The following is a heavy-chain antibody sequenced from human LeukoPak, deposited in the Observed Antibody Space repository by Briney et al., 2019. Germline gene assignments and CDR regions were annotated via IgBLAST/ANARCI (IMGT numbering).Heavy chain of an antibody. V-gene: IGHV3-7*01. CDR3: AREDYYDSSGSHY. D-gene: IGHD3-22*01. J-gene: IGHJ4*02. CDR1: GFTFSSYW. Sequence: GGSLRLSCAASGFTFSSYWMSWVRQAPGKGQEWVANIKQDGSEKYYVDSVKGRFTISRDNAKNSLYLQMNSLRAEDTAVYYCAREDYYDSSGSHYWGQGTLVTVSS. CDR2: IKQDGSEK.